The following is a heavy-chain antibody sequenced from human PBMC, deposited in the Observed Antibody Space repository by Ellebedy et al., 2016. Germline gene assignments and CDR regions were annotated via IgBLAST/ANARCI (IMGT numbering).Heavy chain of an antibody. D-gene: IGHD6-13*01. CDR1: GFTFSSYG. Sequence: GESLKISCAASGFTFSSYGMHWVRQAPGKGLEWVAVISYDGSNKYYADSVKGRFTISRDNAKNSLYLHLNSLRPEDTAFYFCARTRESFSSSWLIPFDNWGQGTLVTVSS. CDR2: ISYDGSNK. V-gene: IGHV3-30*03. CDR3: ARTRESFSSSWLIPFDN. J-gene: IGHJ4*02.